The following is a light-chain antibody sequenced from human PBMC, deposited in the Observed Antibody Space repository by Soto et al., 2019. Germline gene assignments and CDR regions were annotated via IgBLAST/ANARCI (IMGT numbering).Light chain of an antibody. J-gene: IGKJ2*01. CDR1: QGISNY. CDR3: QKYNSAPYT. Sequence: DLPMTQSPSSLSASVGDRVTITCRASQGISNYLAWYQQKPGKVPKVLIYAASTLQSGVPSRFSGSGSGTDFTLTISTLQPEDVATYYCQKYNSAPYTFGQGTKLEIK. CDR2: AAS. V-gene: IGKV1-27*01.